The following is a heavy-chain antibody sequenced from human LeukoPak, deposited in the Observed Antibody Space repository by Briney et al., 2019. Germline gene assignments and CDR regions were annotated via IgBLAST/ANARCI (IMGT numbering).Heavy chain of an antibody. J-gene: IGHJ3*02. CDR3: ARGSWDILTGYYHDAFDI. Sequence: SETLSLTCTVSGGSIRSYYWSWIRQPPGKGLEWIGYIYYSGSTKYNPSLKSRVTISVDTSKNQFSLNLSSVTAADTAVYYCARGSWDILTGYYHDAFDIWGQGTMVTASS. D-gene: IGHD3-9*01. V-gene: IGHV4-59*01. CDR2: IYYSGST. CDR1: GGSIRSYY.